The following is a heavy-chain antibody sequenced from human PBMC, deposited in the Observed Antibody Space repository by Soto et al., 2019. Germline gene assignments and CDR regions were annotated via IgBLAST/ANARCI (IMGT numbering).Heavy chain of an antibody. V-gene: IGHV1-8*01. J-gene: IGHJ6*02. CDR1: GYTFTSYD. CDR2: MNPNSGNT. CDR3: ERGGLYSSSWYRWYYYYGMDV. D-gene: IGHD6-13*01. Sequence: ASVKVSCKASGYTFTSYDINRVRQATGQGLEGMGWMNPNSGNTGYAQKFQGRVTMTRNTSISTAYMELSSLRSEDTAVYYCERGGLYSSSWYRWYYYYGMDVWGQGTTVTGSS.